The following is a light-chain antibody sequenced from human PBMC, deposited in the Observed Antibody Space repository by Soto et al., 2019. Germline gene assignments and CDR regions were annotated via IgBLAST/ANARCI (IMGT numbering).Light chain of an antibody. V-gene: IGKV3-11*01. CDR3: QQRSNWPPVT. J-gene: IGKJ4*01. CDR2: DAS. Sequence: EIVLTQSPATLSLSPGERATLSCRASQSVSSYLAWYQQKPGQAPRLLIYDASNRATGIPARFSGSGSGTDLPLTISSLEPEAFAVYYCQQRSNWPPVTFGGGTKVEIK. CDR1: QSVSSY.